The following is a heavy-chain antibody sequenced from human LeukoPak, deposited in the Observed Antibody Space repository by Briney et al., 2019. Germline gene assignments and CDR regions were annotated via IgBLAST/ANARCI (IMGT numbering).Heavy chain of an antibody. Sequence: LGASVKVSCKASGYSFTDYYMHWVRQAPGQGLEWMGWMNPNSGGTNYAQKFQGRVTMTWATSISTAYMDLSRLGSDDTAVYYCAVVNYFDFWGQGTLVTVSS. CDR3: AVVNYFDF. J-gene: IGHJ4*02. CDR1: GYSFTDYY. CDR2: MNPNSGGT. V-gene: IGHV1-2*03. D-gene: IGHD2-15*01.